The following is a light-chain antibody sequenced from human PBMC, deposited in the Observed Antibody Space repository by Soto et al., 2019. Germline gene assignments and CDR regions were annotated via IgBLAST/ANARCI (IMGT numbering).Light chain of an antibody. CDR3: QQSYSTSLT. J-gene: IGKJ4*01. CDR1: RSVDTD. Sequence: EILMTQSPATLSVSPGDSATLSCRASRSVDTDLAWYQQKPGQAPRLLVFATSARATGVPDRFRGSRSGTDFTLTISSLQPEDSATYYCQQSYSTSLTFGGGTKVEIK. V-gene: IGKV3-15*01. CDR2: ATS.